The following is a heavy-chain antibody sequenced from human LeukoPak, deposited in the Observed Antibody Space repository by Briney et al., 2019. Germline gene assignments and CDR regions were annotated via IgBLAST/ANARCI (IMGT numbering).Heavy chain of an antibody. CDR2: IYYTGST. J-gene: IGHJ4*02. CDR3: ARHRAYSSSSPFDY. V-gene: IGHV4-59*08. Sequence: SETLSLTCSVSGGSISSLYWSWIRQPPGKGLEWIGYIYYTGSTNYNPSLKSRVTMFVDMSKNQFSLRLSSVTAADTAVYYCARHRAYSSSSPFDYWGQGTLVTLSS. CDR1: GGSISSLY. D-gene: IGHD6-6*01.